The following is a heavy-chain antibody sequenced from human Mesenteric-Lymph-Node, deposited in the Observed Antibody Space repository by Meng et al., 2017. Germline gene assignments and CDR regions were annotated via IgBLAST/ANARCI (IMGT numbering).Heavy chain of an antibody. CDR1: GYTFTNYA. CDR2: INVGNGNT. V-gene: IGHV1-3*01. D-gene: IGHD6-19*01. J-gene: IGHJ4*02. CDR3: ARERYSSGWYPEEEGLRFDY. Sequence: ASVKVSCKASGYTFTNYAIHWVRQAPGQRLEWMGWINVGNGNTEYSQNFQGRVTITTDESTSTAYMELSSLRAEDTAVYYCARERYSSGWYPEEEGLRFDYWGQGTLVTVSS.